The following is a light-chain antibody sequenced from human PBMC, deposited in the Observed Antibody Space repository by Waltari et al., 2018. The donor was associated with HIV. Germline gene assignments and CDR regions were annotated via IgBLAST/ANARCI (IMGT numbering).Light chain of an antibody. CDR3: SSYAGAYTYV. J-gene: IGLJ1*01. CDR2: NVH. V-gene: IGLV2-11*01. CDR1: SSDVGGYTY. Sequence: QSALTQPRSVSGSPGQSITISCTGTSSDVGGYTYVSWYQQHPGKSPKLIIYNVHTRPSGVPDRFSGSKSCNTAALTISGLQADDEADYYCSSYAGAYTYVFGSGTKVTVL.